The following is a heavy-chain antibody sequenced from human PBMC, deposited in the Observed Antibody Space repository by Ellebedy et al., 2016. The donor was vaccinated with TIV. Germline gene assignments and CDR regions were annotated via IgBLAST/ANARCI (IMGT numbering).Heavy chain of an antibody. CDR1: GGSISNGGYC. D-gene: IGHD6-6*01. Sequence: SETLSLTCTVSGGSISNGGYCWSWIRQYPGKGLEWIGYSCYSGSTYYGPSLKSRVSISEDTSKNQFSLKLSSVTAADTAVYYCARVVQNSFEVWGQGTLVTVSS. V-gene: IGHV4-31*03. CDR2: SCYSGST. J-gene: IGHJ3*01. CDR3: ARVVQNSFEV.